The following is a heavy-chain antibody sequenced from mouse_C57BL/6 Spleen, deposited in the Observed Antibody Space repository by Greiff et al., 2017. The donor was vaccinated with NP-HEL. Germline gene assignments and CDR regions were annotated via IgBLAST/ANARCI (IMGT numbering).Heavy chain of an antibody. CDR3: TTVAQASWFAY. D-gene: IGHD3-2*02. V-gene: IGHV14-4*01. CDR1: GFNIKDYY. J-gene: IGHJ3*01. Sequence: VQLQQSGAELVRPGASVKLSCTASGFNIKDYYMHWVKQRPEQGLEWIGWIDPENGDTEYASKFQGKATITADTSSNTAYLQLSSLTSEDTAVYYCTTVAQASWFAYWGQGTLVTVSA. CDR2: IDPENGDT.